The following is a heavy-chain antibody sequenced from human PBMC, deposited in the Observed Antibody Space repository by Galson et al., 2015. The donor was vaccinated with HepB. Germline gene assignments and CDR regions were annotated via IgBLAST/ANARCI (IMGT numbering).Heavy chain of an antibody. V-gene: IGHV3-43D*03. D-gene: IGHD3-22*01. CDR1: GFTFDDYA. Sequence: SLRLSCAASGFTFDDYAMHWVRQAPGKGLEWVSLISWDGGSTYYADSVKGRFTISRDNSKNSLYLQMNSLRAEDTALYYCAKDRRTYYDSSGYYSYYYYYGMDVWGQGTTVTVSS. CDR2: ISWDGGST. J-gene: IGHJ6*02. CDR3: AKDRRTYYDSSGYYSYYYYYGMDV.